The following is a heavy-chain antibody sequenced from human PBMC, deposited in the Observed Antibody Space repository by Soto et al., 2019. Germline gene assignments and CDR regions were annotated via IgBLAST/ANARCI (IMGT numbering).Heavy chain of an antibody. Sequence: QITLNESGPALVRPTQTLTLTCSVSGFSLSNRSVAVVWIRHPPGKALEWLAIIYWDGEKRYSPSMENRVIITTDTSTTHVVLTMPDMDPVDTATYYFVHRTYDILTDYYDPPIWGQGTLVTVSS. J-gene: IGHJ4*02. CDR2: IYWDGEK. CDR1: GFSLSNRSVA. V-gene: IGHV2-5*02. CDR3: VHRTYDILTDYYDPPI. D-gene: IGHD3-9*01.